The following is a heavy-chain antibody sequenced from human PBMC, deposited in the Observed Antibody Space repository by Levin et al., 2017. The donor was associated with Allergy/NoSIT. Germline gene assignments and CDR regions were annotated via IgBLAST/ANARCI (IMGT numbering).Heavy chain of an antibody. CDR3: ARIYSGGY. CDR2: INTDGSST. CDR1: GFTFSTYW. J-gene: IGHJ4*02. V-gene: IGHV3-74*01. D-gene: IGHD2-15*01. Sequence: PGGSLRLSCTASGFTFSTYWMNWVRQAPGKGLVWVSRINTDGSSTNYADSVKGRFTISRDNAKNTLYLQMNSLRAEDTAVYYCARIYSGGYWGQGTLVTVSS.